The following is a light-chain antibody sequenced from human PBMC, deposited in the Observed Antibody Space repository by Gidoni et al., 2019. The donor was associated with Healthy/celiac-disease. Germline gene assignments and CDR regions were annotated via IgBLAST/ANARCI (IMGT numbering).Light chain of an antibody. Sequence: DIQMSTSPSSLSASVGDRVTIICRPSQGINNHLAWLQQKPGKAPTSLIYAASSLQSGVPSNCSGSGSGTDFTLTILSLQPEDVSTYYCRQYNSYPLTFGQGTRLEIK. CDR2: AAS. J-gene: IGKJ5*01. CDR3: RQYNSYPLT. CDR1: QGINNH. V-gene: IGKV1-16*02.